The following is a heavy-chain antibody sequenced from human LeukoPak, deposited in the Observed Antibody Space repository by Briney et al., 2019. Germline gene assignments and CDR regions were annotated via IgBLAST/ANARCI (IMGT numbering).Heavy chain of an antibody. CDR1: GGSISSGGYS. CDR2: IYHSGST. V-gene: IGHV4-30-2*01. D-gene: IGHD2-2*01. J-gene: IGHJ5*02. CDR3: ARHGGKYCSSTSCYGLNWFDP. Sequence: PSQTLSLTCAVSGGSISSGGYSWSWIRQPPGKGLEWIGYIYHSGSTYYNPSLKSRVTISVDRSKNQFSLKLSSVTAADTAVYYCARHGGKYCSSTSCYGLNWFDPWGQGTLVTVSS.